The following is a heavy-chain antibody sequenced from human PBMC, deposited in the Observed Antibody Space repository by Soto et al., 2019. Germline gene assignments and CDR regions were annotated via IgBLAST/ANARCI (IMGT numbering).Heavy chain of an antibody. D-gene: IGHD3-22*01. CDR3: ARDVGYDSSGSPFDY. CDR2: ISSSSSTI. V-gene: IGHV3-48*02. J-gene: IGHJ4*02. CDR1: GFTLSIYS. Sequence: PGGSLRLSCEASGFTLSIYSMNWVRHAPGKGLEWVSYISSSSSTIYYADSVKGRFTISRDNAKNSLYLQMNSLRDEDTAVYYCARDVGYDSSGSPFDYWGQGTLVTVSS.